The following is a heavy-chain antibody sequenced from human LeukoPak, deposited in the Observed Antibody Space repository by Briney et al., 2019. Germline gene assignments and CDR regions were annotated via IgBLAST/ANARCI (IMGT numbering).Heavy chain of an antibody. J-gene: IGHJ4*02. CDR1: GFTFSSYA. Sequence: GESLRLSCAASGFTFSSYAMSWVRQAPGKGLEWVSAISGSGGSTYYADSVKGRFTISRDNSKNTLYLQMNSLRAEDTAVYYCAKDYVRGGYCSGGSCHAYWGQGTLVTVSS. CDR2: ISGSGGST. CDR3: AKDYVRGGYCSGGSCHAY. V-gene: IGHV3-23*01. D-gene: IGHD2-15*01.